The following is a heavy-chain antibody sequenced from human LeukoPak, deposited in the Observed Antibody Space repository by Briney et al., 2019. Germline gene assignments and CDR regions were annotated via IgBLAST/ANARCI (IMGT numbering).Heavy chain of an antibody. V-gene: IGHV1-2*02. CDR1: GYTFTGYY. CDR3: ARGYSHYDILTGYYKTACDY. CDR2: INPNSGGT. J-gene: IGHJ4*02. D-gene: IGHD3-9*01. Sequence: APVTVSCKASGYTFTGYYMHWVRQAPGQGLEWMGWINPNSGGTNYAQKFQGRVTMTRDTSISTAYMELSRLRSDDTAVYYCARGYSHYDILTGYYKTACDYWGQGALVTVSS.